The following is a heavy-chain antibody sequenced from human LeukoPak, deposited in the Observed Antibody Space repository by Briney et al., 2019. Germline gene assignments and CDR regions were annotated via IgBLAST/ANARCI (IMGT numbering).Heavy chain of an antibody. CDR3: ARDPPRGDKGFDY. J-gene: IGHJ4*02. CDR1: GYTFTSYY. Sequence: ASVKVSCKASGYTFTSYYMHWVRQAPGQGLEWMGIINPSGGSTSYAQKFQGRVTMTRDTSISTAYMELSRLRSDDTAVYYCARDPPRGDKGFDYWGQGTLVTVSS. D-gene: IGHD3-16*01. CDR2: INPSGGST. V-gene: IGHV1-46*01.